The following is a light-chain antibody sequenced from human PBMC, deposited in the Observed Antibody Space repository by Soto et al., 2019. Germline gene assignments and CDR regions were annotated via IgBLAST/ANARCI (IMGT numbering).Light chain of an antibody. V-gene: IGKV3-15*01. CDR2: GAS. CDR3: QQYATSPFT. CDR1: QSVSSN. J-gene: IGKJ3*01. Sequence: EIVMTQSPATLSVSPGERATLSCRASQSVSSNLAWYQQKPDQAPRLLIYGASTRATGIPARFSGSGSGTEFTLTISSLQSEDFAVYYCQQYATSPFTFGPGTKVDIK.